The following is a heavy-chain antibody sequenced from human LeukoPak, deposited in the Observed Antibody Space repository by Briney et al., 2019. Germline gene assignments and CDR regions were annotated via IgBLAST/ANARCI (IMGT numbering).Heavy chain of an antibody. D-gene: IGHD1-26*01. CDR3: ASLRERSYYARGFDY. CDR1: GGSISTSNYY. Sequence: SETLSLTCIVSGGSISTSNYYWGWIRQPPGKGLEWIGNIFYSGSTYYSPSLRSRVTISLDTSRNQFSLKLSSVTAADTAVYYCASLRERSYYARGFDYWGQGTLVTVSS. CDR2: IFYSGST. V-gene: IGHV4-39*01. J-gene: IGHJ4*02.